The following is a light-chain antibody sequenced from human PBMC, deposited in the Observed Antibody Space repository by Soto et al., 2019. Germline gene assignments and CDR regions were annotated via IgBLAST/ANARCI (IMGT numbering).Light chain of an antibody. CDR3: QLYGVSPQT. V-gene: IGKV3-20*01. CDR2: DAS. J-gene: IGKJ1*01. Sequence: EIVVPPAPGTLSLSPGERATLACRASQTLTNTYLAWYQQKPGQAPRLLIFDASTRATGIPDRFSGSGSGTDFTLTISRLEPEDFAVYCCQLYGVSPQTFGQGTNVEVK. CDR1: QTLTNTY.